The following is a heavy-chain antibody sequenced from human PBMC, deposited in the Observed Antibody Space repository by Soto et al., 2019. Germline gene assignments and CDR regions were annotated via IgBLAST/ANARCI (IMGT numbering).Heavy chain of an antibody. Sequence: QLQLQESSSGLVKPSQTLSLTCAVSGGSISSGGYSWSWIRQPPGKGLEWIGYIYHSGSTYYNPSLKSQVTISVDRSKNQFSLKLSSVTAADTAVYYCARVPGPWGQGTLVTVSS. D-gene: IGHD3-10*01. CDR3: ARVPGP. V-gene: IGHV4-30-2*01. CDR2: IYHSGST. CDR1: GGSISSGGYS. J-gene: IGHJ5*02.